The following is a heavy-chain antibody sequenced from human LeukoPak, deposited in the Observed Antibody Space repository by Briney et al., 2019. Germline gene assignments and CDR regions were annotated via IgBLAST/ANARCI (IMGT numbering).Heavy chain of an antibody. J-gene: IGHJ6*04. CDR2: ISSSGSTI. CDR1: GFTFSSYG. Sequence: GGSLRLTCAASGFTFSSYGMHWVRQAPGKGLEWVSYISSSGSTIYYADSVKGRFTISRDNAKNSLYLQMNSLRAEDTAVYYCAELGITMIGGVWGKGTTVTISS. V-gene: IGHV3-48*04. D-gene: IGHD3-10*02. CDR3: AELGITMIGGV.